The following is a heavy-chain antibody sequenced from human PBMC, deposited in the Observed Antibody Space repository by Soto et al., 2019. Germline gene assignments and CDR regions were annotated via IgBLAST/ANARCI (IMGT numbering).Heavy chain of an antibody. J-gene: IGHJ4*02. CDR3: ASARSGVLFDY. CDR1: GFTFGDYA. D-gene: IGHD3-3*01. Sequence: GGSLRLSCTASGFTFGDYAMSWFRQAPGKGLEWVGFIRSKAYGGTTEYAADSVKGRFTISRDNAKNTLHLQMNSLRVEDTALYYCASARSGVLFDYWGLGTLVTVSS. CDR2: IRSKAYGGTT. V-gene: IGHV3-49*03.